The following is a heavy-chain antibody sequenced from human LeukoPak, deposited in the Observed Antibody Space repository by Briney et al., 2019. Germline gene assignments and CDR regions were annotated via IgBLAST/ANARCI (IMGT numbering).Heavy chain of an antibody. Sequence: GGSLSLSCGGSGFIFDDYAMHWVRQVPGKGLEWVSGISGSGGSTYYADSVKGRFTISRDNSKNTLYLQMNSLRAEDTAVYYCAKEDRTGLLWFGDYWGQGTLVTVSS. CDR1: GFIFDDYA. J-gene: IGHJ4*02. V-gene: IGHV3-23*01. CDR3: AKEDRTGLLWFGDY. D-gene: IGHD3-10*01. CDR2: ISGSGGST.